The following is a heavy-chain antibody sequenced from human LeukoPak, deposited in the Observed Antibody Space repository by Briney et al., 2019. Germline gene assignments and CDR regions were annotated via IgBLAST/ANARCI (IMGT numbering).Heavy chain of an antibody. CDR3: ERGIYGSGSYYPNWFDP. CDR2: INSDGSST. CDR1: GFTFSSYW. Sequence: GGSLRLSCAASGFTFSSYWMHWVRQAPGKWLVWVSRINSDGSSTSYADSVKGRFTISRDNAKNTLYLQMNSLRAEDTAVYYCERGIYGSGSYYPNWFDPWGQGTLVTVSS. J-gene: IGHJ5*02. V-gene: IGHV3-74*01. D-gene: IGHD3-10*01.